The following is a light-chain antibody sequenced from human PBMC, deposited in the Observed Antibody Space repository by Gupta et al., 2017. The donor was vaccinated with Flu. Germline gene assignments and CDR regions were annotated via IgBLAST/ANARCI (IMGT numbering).Light chain of an antibody. CDR1: SSNIGSNY. V-gene: IGLV1-47*01. CDR2: RNN. CDR3: AAWDDSLSGVV. Sequence: RVTISCSGSSSNIGSNYVYWYQQLPGTAPNLLIYRNNQRPSGVPDRFSGSKSGTSASLAISGLRSEDEADYYCAAWDDSLSGVVFGGGTKLTVL. J-gene: IGLJ2*01.